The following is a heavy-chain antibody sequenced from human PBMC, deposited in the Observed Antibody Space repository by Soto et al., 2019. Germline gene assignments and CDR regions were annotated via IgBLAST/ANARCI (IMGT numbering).Heavy chain of an antibody. V-gene: IGHV3-30*18. Sequence: GGSLRLSSAASGFPFSNYGMHWVRQAPGKGLVWVTVISYDGSHKYYADSVKGRFTISRDNSKNTVYLEMNSLRDEDTAVYYCAKRRGDHSNYSWGIDVWGQGTTVTVSS. CDR2: ISYDGSHK. CDR3: AKRRGDHSNYSWGIDV. J-gene: IGHJ6*02. D-gene: IGHD4-4*01. CDR1: GFPFSNYG.